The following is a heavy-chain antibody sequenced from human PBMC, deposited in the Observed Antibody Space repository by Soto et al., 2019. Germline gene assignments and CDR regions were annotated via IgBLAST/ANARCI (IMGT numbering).Heavy chain of an antibody. CDR1: GFPFSTYD. J-gene: IGHJ4*02. D-gene: IGHD1-1*01. CDR2: ISGSDQST. Sequence: EVQLLESGGGLVQPGGSLRLSCAASGFPFSTYDMSWVRQAPGKGLEWVAVISGSDQSTYYAYSLNGRFTISRDNSKNTLYLQMDSVKVEGRAVYRGVIGGLLDEWGRGTVVSVSS. V-gene: IGHV3-23*01. CDR3: VIGGLLDE.